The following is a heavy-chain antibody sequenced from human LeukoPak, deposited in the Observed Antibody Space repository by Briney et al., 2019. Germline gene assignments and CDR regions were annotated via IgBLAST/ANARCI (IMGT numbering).Heavy chain of an antibody. CDR1: GFTFSTYS. D-gene: IGHD3-3*01. Sequence: PGGSLRLSCAASGFTFSTYSMNWVRQAPGKGLEWVSYISGTSSLIYYADSVEGRFTISRDNAKNSLYLQMNSLRDEDTAVYYCVRDQFFSLDYWGQGTLVTVSS. J-gene: IGHJ4*02. CDR2: ISGTSSLI. V-gene: IGHV3-48*02. CDR3: VRDQFFSLDY.